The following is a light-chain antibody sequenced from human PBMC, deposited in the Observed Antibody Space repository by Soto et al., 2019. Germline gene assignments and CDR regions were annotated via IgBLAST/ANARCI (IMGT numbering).Light chain of an antibody. J-gene: IGLJ3*02. Sequence: QSVLTQPPSVSGAPGQRVTISCTGSSSNIGAGYDVHWYQQLPGTAPKLLIYGNSNRPSGVPDRFSGSKSGTSASLAITGLHAEDEADYYCQSYDSSLSGWVFGGGTKLIVL. V-gene: IGLV1-40*01. CDR1: SSNIGAGYD. CDR3: QSYDSSLSGWV. CDR2: GNS.